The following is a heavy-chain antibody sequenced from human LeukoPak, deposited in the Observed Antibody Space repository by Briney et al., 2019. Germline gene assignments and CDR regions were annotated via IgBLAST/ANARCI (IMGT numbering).Heavy chain of an antibody. CDR2: INPSGGST. J-gene: IGHJ4*02. D-gene: IGHD1-1*01. CDR3: AKWTTTYLDY. Sequence: ASVKVSCKVSGYTFTSYYIHWVRQAPGQGLEWMGIINPSGGSTNYAQKFQGRVTMTRDTSTSTVYMELSSLRSEDTAMYYCAKWTTTYLDYWGQGTLVTVSS. V-gene: IGHV1-46*01. CDR1: GYTFTSYY.